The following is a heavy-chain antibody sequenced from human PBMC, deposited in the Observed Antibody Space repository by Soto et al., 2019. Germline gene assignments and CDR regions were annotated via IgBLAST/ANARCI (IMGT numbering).Heavy chain of an antibody. J-gene: IGHJ4*02. CDR3: ARVSFCSGGSCYRLFDY. Sequence: SETLSLTCAVYGGSFSGYYWSWIRQPPGKGLEWIGEINHSGSTNYNPSLKSRVTISVDTSKNQFSLKLSSVTAADTAVYYCARVSFCSGGSCYRLFDYWGQGTLVTV. V-gene: IGHV4-34*01. CDR1: GGSFSGYY. D-gene: IGHD2-15*01. CDR2: INHSGST.